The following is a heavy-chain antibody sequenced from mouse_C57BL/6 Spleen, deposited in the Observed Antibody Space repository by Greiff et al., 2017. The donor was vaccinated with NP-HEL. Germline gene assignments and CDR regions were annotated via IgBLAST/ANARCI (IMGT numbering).Heavy chain of an antibody. CDR2: IYPGDGDT. J-gene: IGHJ1*03. V-gene: IGHV1-82*01. CDR3: ARSGITTVVDWYFDV. Sequence: VQLQKSGPELVKPGASVKISCKASGYAFSSSWMNWVKQRPGKGLEWIGRIYPGDGDTNYNGKFKGKATLTADKSSSTAYMQLSSLTSEDSAVYFCARSGITTVVDWYFDVWGTGTTVTVSS. D-gene: IGHD1-1*01. CDR1: GYAFSSSW.